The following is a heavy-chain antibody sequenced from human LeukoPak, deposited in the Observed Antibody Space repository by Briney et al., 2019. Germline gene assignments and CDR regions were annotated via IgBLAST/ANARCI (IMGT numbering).Heavy chain of an antibody. J-gene: IGHJ6*02. V-gene: IGHV3-74*01. CDR3: ARDFCSSTSCYYYGMDV. CDR1: GFTFSSYW. D-gene: IGHD2-2*01. CDR2: IYSDGRSA. Sequence: SGGSLRLSCAASGFTFSSYWMHWVRQAPGKGLVWVSRIYSDGRSASYADSVKGRFTISRDNAKNALYMQMNSLRAEDTAVCYCARDFCSSTSCYYYGMDVWGQGTTVTVSS.